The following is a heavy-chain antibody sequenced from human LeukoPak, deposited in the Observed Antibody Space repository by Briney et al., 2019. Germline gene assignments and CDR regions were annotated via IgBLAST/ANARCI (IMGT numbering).Heavy chain of an antibody. J-gene: IGHJ4*02. Sequence: GFLRLSYAASGFAFSSYDMHWVRQAIGQGLEWVSAIGSAGDTYYPGSVKGRFTISRENAKNSLYLQMNSLRAGDTAVYYCATTVAGTRWALGYWGQGTLVTVSS. CDR2: IGSAGDT. D-gene: IGHD6-19*01. V-gene: IGHV3-13*01. CDR1: GFAFSSYD. CDR3: ATTVAGTRWALGY.